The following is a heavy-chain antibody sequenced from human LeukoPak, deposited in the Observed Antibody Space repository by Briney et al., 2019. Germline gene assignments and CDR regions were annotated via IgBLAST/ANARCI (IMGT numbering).Heavy chain of an antibody. Sequence: GGSLRLXCAASGFTFSNYGMHWVRQAPGKGLQWVAFIRYDESNKYYADFVKGRFTISRDNSKNTLYLQMNSLRAEDTALYYCAKAYSSSWFDYWGQGTLVTVSS. CDR2: IRYDESNK. D-gene: IGHD6-13*01. CDR3: AKAYSSSWFDY. J-gene: IGHJ4*02. V-gene: IGHV3-30*02. CDR1: GFTFSNYG.